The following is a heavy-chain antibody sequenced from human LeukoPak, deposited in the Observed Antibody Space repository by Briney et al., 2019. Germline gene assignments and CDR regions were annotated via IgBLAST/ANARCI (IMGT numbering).Heavy chain of an antibody. Sequence: SETLPLTCAVYGGSLSGYYWSWIRQPPGKGLEWIGEINHSGSTNYNPSLKSRVTISVDTSKNQFSLKLSSVTAADTAVYYCASTISGYSSSWYYYYYYMDVWGKGTTVTVSS. V-gene: IGHV4-34*01. CDR2: INHSGST. D-gene: IGHD6-13*01. J-gene: IGHJ6*03. CDR3: ASTISGYSSSWYYYYYYMDV. CDR1: GGSLSGYY.